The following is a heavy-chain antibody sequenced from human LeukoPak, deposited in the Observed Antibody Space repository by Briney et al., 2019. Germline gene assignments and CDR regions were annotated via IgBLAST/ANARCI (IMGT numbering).Heavy chain of an antibody. CDR3: TRTTTTADWYFDL. CDR1: GFTFSNYW. CDR2: INSDGSST. J-gene: IGHJ2*01. Sequence: PGGSLRLSCAVSGFTFSNYWMYWVRQAPGKRLVWVARINSDGSSTTYADSVEGQFTISGDNTKSMLHLQMHSLRVDDSAVYFCTRTTTTADWYFDLWGRGTLVTVSS. V-gene: IGHV3-74*01. D-gene: IGHD1-1*01.